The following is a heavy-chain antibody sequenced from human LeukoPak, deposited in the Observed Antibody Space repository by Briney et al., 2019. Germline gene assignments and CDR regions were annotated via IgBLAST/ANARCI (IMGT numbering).Heavy chain of an antibody. Sequence: SETLSLTCAVYGGSFRGYYWSWIRQPPRKGLEWIGEINHSGSTNYNPSLKSRVTISVDTSKNQFSLKLSSVTAADTAVYYCARIGGEPSGGFDYWGQGTLVTVSS. V-gene: IGHV4-34*01. CDR1: GGSFRGYY. CDR3: ARIGGEPSGGFDY. J-gene: IGHJ4*02. CDR2: INHSGST. D-gene: IGHD1-26*01.